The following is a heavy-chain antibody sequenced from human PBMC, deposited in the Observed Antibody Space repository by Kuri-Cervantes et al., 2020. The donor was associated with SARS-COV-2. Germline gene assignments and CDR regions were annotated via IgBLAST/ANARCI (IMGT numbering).Heavy chain of an antibody. Sequence: GGSLRLSRAASGFTFSNAWMSWVRQAPGKGLEWVSVIYSGGSTYYADSVKARFTISRHNSKNTLYLQVNSLRAEDTALYYCAKFDSGYDDFWSGLTSPDYWGQGTLVTVSS. D-gene: IGHD3-3*01. CDR1: GFTFSNAW. V-gene: IGHV3-53*04. CDR2: IYSGGST. J-gene: IGHJ4*02. CDR3: AKFDSGYDDFWSGLTSPDY.